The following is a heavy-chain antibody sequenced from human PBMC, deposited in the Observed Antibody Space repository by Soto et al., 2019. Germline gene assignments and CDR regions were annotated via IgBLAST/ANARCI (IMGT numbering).Heavy chain of an antibody. V-gene: IGHV1-69*02. CDR3: ASTDGETYFDY. J-gene: IGHJ4*02. D-gene: IGHD4-17*01. Sequence: QVQLVQSGAEVKKPGSSVKVSCKASGGTFSSYTISWVRQAPGQGLEWMGRIIPILGIANYAQKFQGRVTITADKSTSTAYIELSCLRSEDTAVYYCASTDGETYFDYWGQGTLVTVSS. CDR1: GGTFSSYT. CDR2: IIPILGIA.